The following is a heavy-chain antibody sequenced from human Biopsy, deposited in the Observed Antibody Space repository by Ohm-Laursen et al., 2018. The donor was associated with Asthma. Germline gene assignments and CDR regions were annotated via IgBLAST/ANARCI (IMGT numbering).Heavy chain of an antibody. Sequence: ASVKVSCKTSGYTFTSYAMNWVRQAPGQGLEWMGWINTNTGNLTYAQGFAGRFVFSLDTSVSTAYLQISSLKAEDTAVYYCARMISYYHEMRAPFFDYWGQGTLVTVSS. J-gene: IGHJ4*02. CDR2: INTNTGNL. V-gene: IGHV7-4-1*02. D-gene: IGHD3-22*01. CDR1: GYTFTSYA. CDR3: ARMISYYHEMRAPFFDY.